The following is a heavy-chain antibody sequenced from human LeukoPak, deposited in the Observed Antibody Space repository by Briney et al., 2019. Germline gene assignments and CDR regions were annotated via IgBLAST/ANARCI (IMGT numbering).Heavy chain of an antibody. CDR3: ARVLISSGYYPDAFDI. V-gene: IGHV3-66*01. CDR1: GFTVSSNY. CDR2: IYSGGST. J-gene: IGHJ3*02. Sequence: GGFLRLSCAASGFTVSSNYMSWVRQAPGKGLEWVSVIYSGGSTYYADSVKGRFTISRDNSKNTLYLQMNSLRAEDTAVYYCARVLISSGYYPDAFDIWGQGTMVTVSS. D-gene: IGHD3-22*01.